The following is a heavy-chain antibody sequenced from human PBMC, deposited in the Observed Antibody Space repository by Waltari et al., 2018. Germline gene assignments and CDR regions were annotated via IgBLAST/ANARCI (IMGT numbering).Heavy chain of an antibody. CDR1: GFASSQYW. CDR2: INGDGSTT. J-gene: IGHJ6*02. Sequence: EVRLVESGGGLVQPGGSLRLSCVASGFASSQYWIHWVRQVPGQGLAGVSRINGDGSTTSYGDSVEGRFTVSRDNARNTVYLQINSLRVEDGAVYFCARLVGSNPQNGMDIWGQGTAVNVSS. V-gene: IGHV3-74*01. CDR3: ARLVGSNPQNGMDI. D-gene: IGHD2-21*01.